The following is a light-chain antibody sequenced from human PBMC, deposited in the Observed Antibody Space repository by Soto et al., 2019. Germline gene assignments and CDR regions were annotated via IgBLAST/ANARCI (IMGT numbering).Light chain of an antibody. J-gene: IGLJ1*01. CDR2: EVN. CDR1: SSDIGAYDY. Sequence: QSALTQPASLSGSPGQSITISCTGTSSDIGAYDYVSWFQQHPGKAPKLMISEVNNRPSGVSNRFSGSKSGNTAYLTISGLQVEDEAEYYCQSYDSTLSARYVFGTGTKLTVL. CDR3: QSYDSTLSARYV. V-gene: IGLV2-14*01.